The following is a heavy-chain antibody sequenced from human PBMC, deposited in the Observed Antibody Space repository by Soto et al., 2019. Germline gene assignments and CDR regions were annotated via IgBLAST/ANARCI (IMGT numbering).Heavy chain of an antibody. CDR3: ATDSDILTGYPVFDP. CDR1: GYTLTELS. D-gene: IGHD3-9*01. V-gene: IGHV1-24*01. J-gene: IGHJ5*02. Sequence: ASVKVSCKVSGYTLTELSMHWVRQAHGKGLEWMGGFDPEDGETIYAQKFQGRVTMTEDTSTDTAYMELSSLRSEDTAVYYCATDSDILTGYPVFDPWGQGTLVTVSS. CDR2: FDPEDGET.